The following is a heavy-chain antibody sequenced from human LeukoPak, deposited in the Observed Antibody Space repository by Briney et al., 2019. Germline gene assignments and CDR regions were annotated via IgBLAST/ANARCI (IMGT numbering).Heavy chain of an antibody. CDR3: ATHLASYYDSSGYYLGAFDI. Sequence: ASVKVSCKASGGTFSSYAISWVRQAPGQGLEWMGRIIPILGIANYAQKFQGRVTITADKSTSTAYMELSSLRSEDTAVYYCATHLASYYDSSGYYLGAFDIWGQGTMVTVSS. J-gene: IGHJ3*02. V-gene: IGHV1-69*04. CDR1: GGTFSSYA. CDR2: IIPILGIA. D-gene: IGHD3-22*01.